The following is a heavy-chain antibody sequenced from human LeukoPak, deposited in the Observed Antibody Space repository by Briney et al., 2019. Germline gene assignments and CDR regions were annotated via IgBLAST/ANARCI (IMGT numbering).Heavy chain of an antibody. CDR2: ISSSSSTI. J-gene: IGHJ3*02. D-gene: IGHD3-22*01. CDR3: ARAPYDSSGYYLPDAFDI. V-gene: IGHV3-48*01. Sequence: QPGGSLRLSCAASGFTFSSYSMNWVRQAPGKGLEWVSYISSSSSTIYYADSVKGRFTISRDNAKNSLYLQVNSLRAEDTAVYYCARAPYDSSGYYLPDAFDIWGQGTMVTVSS. CDR1: GFTFSSYS.